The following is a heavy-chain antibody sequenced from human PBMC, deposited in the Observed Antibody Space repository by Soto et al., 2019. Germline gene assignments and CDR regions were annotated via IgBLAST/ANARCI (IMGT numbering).Heavy chain of an antibody. CDR1: GGSFSGYY. CDR2: INHSGST. J-gene: IGHJ4*02. V-gene: IGHV4-34*01. CDR3: ARGGLWFGELGFDY. Sequence: SETLSLTCAVYGGSFSGYYWSWIRQPPGKGLEWIGEINHSGSTNYNPSLKSRVTISVDTSKNQFSLKLSSVTVADTAVYYWARGGLWFGELGFDYWGQGTLVTVSS. D-gene: IGHD3-10*01.